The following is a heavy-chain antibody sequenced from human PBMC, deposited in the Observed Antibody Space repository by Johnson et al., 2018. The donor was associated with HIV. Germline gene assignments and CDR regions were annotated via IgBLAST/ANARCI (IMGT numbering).Heavy chain of an antibody. CDR1: GFTFSSYG. J-gene: IGHJ3*02. CDR3: GKDRAVAGKGHDAFDI. D-gene: IGHD6-19*01. CDR2: IRYDGSNK. V-gene: IGHV3-30*02. Sequence: QMLLVESGGGVVQPGGSLRLSCAASGFTFSSYGMHWVRQAPGQGLEWVAFIRYDGSNKYYADSVKGRFPIYRDTLKNTLYLQMNSLVAEVTAVYYSGKDRAVAGKGHDAFDIWGQGTMVTVSS.